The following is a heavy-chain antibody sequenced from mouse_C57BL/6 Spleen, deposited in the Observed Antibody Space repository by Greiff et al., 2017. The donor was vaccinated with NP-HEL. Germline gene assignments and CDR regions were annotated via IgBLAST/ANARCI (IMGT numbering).Heavy chain of an antibody. CDR1: GYAFSSSW. J-gene: IGHJ3*01. V-gene: IGHV1-82*01. CDR2: IFPGDGDT. CDR3: ARGGAFAY. Sequence: QVQLQQSGPELVKPGASVKISCKASGYAFSSSWMNWVKQRPGKGLEWIGRIFPGDGDTNYNGKFKGKATLTADKSSSTAYMQLSSLTSEDSAVYFCARGGAFAYWGQGTLVTVSA.